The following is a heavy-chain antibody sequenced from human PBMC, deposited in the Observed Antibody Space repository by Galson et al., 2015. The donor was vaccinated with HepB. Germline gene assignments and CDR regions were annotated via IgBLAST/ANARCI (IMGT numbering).Heavy chain of an antibody. CDR1: GFTFSTSS. V-gene: IGHV4/OR15-8*01. J-gene: IGHJ3*02. CDR2: IYHDVRP. D-gene: IGHD1-14*01. CDR3: ATTTRTPSSLEAFDI. Sequence: LRLSCAASGFTFSTSSMHWGRQAPGKGLEWLGEIYHDVRPHYTPSLKSRVTMSVDKSNNQFSLNLNSVTAADTALHFCATTTRTPSSLEAFDIWGQGTMVTVSS.